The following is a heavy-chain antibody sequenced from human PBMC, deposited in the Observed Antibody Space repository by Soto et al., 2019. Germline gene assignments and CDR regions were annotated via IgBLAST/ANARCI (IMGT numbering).Heavy chain of an antibody. CDR1: GFSLSNARMG. V-gene: IGHV2-26*01. CDR2: IFSNDEK. Sequence: QVTLKESGPVLVKPTETLTLTCTVSGFSLSNARMGVSWIRQPPGKALEWLAHIFSNDEKSYSTSLKSRLTTSTDTSKRQVVLTMTDMDPVDTATYYCARTAGTRAYDYWGQGTLVTVSS. D-gene: IGHD6-13*01. CDR3: ARTAGTRAYDY. J-gene: IGHJ4*02.